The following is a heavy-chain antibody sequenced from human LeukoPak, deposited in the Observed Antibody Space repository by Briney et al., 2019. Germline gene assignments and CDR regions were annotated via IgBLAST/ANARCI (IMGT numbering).Heavy chain of an antibody. V-gene: IGHV1-46*01. Sequence: GASVKVSCKASGYTFTSYYIHWVRQAPGQGLEWMGIINPSAGNTNYAQKFQGRVTLTRDTSTSTVYMELSSLRSEDTAVYYCARGFGGDDYWGQGTLVTVSS. CDR3: ARGFGGDDY. CDR1: GYTFTSYY. D-gene: IGHD3-10*01. J-gene: IGHJ4*02. CDR2: INPSAGNT.